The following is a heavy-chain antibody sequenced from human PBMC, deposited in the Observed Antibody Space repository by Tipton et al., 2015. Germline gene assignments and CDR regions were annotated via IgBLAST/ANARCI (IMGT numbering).Heavy chain of an antibody. CDR1: GYSFTNYW. D-gene: IGHD3-22*01. V-gene: IGHV5-51*01. Sequence: VQLVQSGAEVKKPGESLKISCKGSGYSFTNYWIAWVRQMPGKGLAWMGIIYTGDSDTRYSPSLQGQVTISTDTSISTPYLQWNSLKASDPATYYCARARGYYYATSGYYFENALDIWGRGTMVTVSS. CDR2: IYTGDSDT. CDR3: ARARGYYYATSGYYFENALDI. J-gene: IGHJ3*02.